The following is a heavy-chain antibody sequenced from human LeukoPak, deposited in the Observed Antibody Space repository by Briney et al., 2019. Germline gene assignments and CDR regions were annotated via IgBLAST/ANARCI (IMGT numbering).Heavy chain of an antibody. CDR3: TRVRGEYYMDV. CDR1: GFTFSSYN. CDR2: ITYITSSSSST. V-gene: IGHV3-48*01. Sequence: GGSLRLSCAVSGFTFSSYNMNWVRQAPGKGLEWVSYITYITSSSSSTYYADSVEGRFTISRDNAKNSLYLQMNSLRAEDTAVYFCTRVRGEYYMDVWGKGTTVTVSS. J-gene: IGHJ6*03. D-gene: IGHD3-10*01.